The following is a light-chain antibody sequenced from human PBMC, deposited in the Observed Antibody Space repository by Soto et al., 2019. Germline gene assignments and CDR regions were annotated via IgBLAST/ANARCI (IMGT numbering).Light chain of an antibody. V-gene: IGLV2-8*01. CDR3: SAYAGYHCVV. CDR2: EVT. Sequence: QSALTQPPSASGSPGQSVTISCTGISRDIGGHYYVSWYQQHPGKAPKLIIYEVTKRPSGVPDRFSGSKSGNTASLTVSGLQAEDEADYYCSAYAGYHCVVFGGGTKLTVL. J-gene: IGLJ2*01. CDR1: SRDIGGHYY.